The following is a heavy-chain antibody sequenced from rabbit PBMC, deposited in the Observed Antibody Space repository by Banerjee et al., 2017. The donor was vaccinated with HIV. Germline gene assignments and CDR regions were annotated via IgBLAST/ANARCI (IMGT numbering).Heavy chain of an antibody. CDR3: ARDLPDVIGWNFGW. CDR2: IYAGSSGST. J-gene: IGHJ6*01. CDR1: GVSLNDKDV. Sequence: EQLEESGGGLVKPEGSLTLTCKASGVSLNDKDVMCWVRQAPGKGLEWIACIYAGSSGSTYYASWAKGRFTISKTSSTTMTLQMASLTPADTATYFCARDLPDVIGWNFGWWGPGTLVTVS. D-gene: IGHD4-1*01. V-gene: IGHV1S45*01.